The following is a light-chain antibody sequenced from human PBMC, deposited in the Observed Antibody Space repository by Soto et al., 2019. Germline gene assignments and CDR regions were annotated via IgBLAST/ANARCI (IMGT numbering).Light chain of an antibody. V-gene: IGKV1-5*03. CDR3: QYWDNYSWT. CDR1: QSITDW. Sequence: DIQMTQSPSTLSASVGDRVTITCRASQSITDWLAWYQQKPGKAPKFLIYKASNLEGGVPSRFSGSGSGTEFTPTISSVQPDDFATYYCQYWDNYSWTFGQGTKVELK. CDR2: KAS. J-gene: IGKJ1*01.